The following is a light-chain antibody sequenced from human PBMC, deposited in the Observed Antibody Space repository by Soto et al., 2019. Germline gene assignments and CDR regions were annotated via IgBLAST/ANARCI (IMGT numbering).Light chain of an antibody. CDR1: QSISSY. CDR2: AAS. CDR3: QQYHSYWT. V-gene: IGKV1-5*01. J-gene: IGKJ1*01. Sequence: DIQMTQSPSTLSASIGDRVRITCRASQSISSYLKWYQQKPGKAPKLLIYAASSLQSGVPSRFSGSGSGTDFTLTISSLQTDDFSTYYCQQYHSYWTFGQGTKVDIK.